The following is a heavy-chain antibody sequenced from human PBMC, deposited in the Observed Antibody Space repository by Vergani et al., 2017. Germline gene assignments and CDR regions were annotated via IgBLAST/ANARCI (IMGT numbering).Heavy chain of an antibody. V-gene: IGHV4-34*01. CDR2: INHSGST. Sequence: QVQLQQWGAGLLKPSETLSLTCAVYGGSFSGYYWSWIRQPPGKGLEWIGEINHSGSTNYNPSLKSRVTISVDTSKNQFSLKLSSVTAADTAVYYCARGPTVKVDDAFDIWGQGTMVTVSS. CDR3: ARGPTVKVDDAFDI. J-gene: IGHJ3*02. CDR1: GGSFSGYY. D-gene: IGHD2-15*01.